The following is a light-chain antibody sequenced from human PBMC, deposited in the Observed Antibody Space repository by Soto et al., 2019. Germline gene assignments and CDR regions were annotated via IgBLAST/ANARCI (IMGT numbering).Light chain of an antibody. CDR3: QKYDNAPHT. CDR2: TAS. V-gene: IGKV1-27*01. J-gene: IGKJ2*01. CDR1: QDIKNF. Sequence: DIQMTQSPSSLSASVGDRVTITCRASQDIKNFSAWYQHKPGKPPRLLIYTASVLQSGVPSRLSVSGSGTDFTLTISSLQPEDFATYYCQKYDNAPHTFGQGTKLEIK.